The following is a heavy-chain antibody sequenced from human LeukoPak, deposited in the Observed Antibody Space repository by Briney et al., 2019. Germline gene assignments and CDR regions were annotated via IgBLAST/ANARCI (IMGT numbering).Heavy chain of an antibody. CDR2: ISGSGGST. Sequence: GGFLRLSCAASGFTFSSYAMSWVRQAPGKGLEWVSAISGSGGSTYYADSVKGRFTISRDNSKNTLYLQMNSLRAEDTAVYYCAKDLSTTWIQLWPPFDYWGQGTLVTVSS. D-gene: IGHD5-18*01. CDR3: AKDLSTTWIQLWPPFDY. J-gene: IGHJ4*02. V-gene: IGHV3-23*01. CDR1: GFTFSSYA.